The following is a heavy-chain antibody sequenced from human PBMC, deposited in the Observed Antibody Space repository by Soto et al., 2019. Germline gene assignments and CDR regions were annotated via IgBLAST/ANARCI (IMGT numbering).Heavy chain of an antibody. V-gene: IGHV3-7*01. CDR2: IKQDGSEK. CDR3: ARDGYPGVNAFDI. Sequence: GGSLRLSCAASGFTFSSYWMSWVRQAPGKGLEWVANIKQDGSEKYYVDSVKGRFTISRDNAKNSLYLQMNSLRAEDTAVYYCARDGYPGVNAFDIWGQGTMVTVSS. J-gene: IGHJ3*02. D-gene: IGHD5-18*01. CDR1: GFTFSSYW.